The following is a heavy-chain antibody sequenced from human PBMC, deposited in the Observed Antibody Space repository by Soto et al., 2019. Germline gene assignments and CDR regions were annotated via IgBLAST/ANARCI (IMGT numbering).Heavy chain of an antibody. V-gene: IGHV1-18*04. CDR1: GYAFPSFG. D-gene: IGHD4-17*01. CDR3: SRVFTDYGDYKYYFDY. CDR2: ISAYNGHT. J-gene: IGHJ4*02. Sequence: ASVKVSCKASGYAFPSFGISWVRQAPGQGLQRMGCISAYNGHTNFAQNLQGRVTMATDTSTSTAYMQLGSLRSDDTAVYYCSRVFTDYGDYKYYFDYGGQGTLLPVSS.